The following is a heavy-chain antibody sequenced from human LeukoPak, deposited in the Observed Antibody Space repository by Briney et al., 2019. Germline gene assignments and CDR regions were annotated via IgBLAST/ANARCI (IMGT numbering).Heavy chain of an antibody. J-gene: IGHJ4*02. CDR1: GYTFTLYY. V-gene: IGHV1-2*02. CDR3: ASLSGYCSSTSCPDY. D-gene: IGHD2-2*01. Sequence: ASVTDSSMPSGYTFTLYYMHWVRQAPGQGLECLGCINPHSGGTNYGQKFQSRVTMTRDTSISTDYMKLSRLRSDDTAVYCCASLSGYCSSTSCPDYWGQGTLVTVSS. CDR2: INPHSGGT.